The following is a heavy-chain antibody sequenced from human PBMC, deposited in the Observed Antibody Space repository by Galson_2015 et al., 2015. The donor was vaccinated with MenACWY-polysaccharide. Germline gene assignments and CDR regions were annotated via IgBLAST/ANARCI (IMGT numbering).Heavy chain of an antibody. V-gene: IGHV3-30*04. CDR1: GFTFSTYA. CDR3: AREYCSTTTCFGMDV. Sequence: SLRLSCAASGFTFSTYAMHWVRQAPGKGLEWVAVISYDGSNKYYADSVKGRFTISRDRSQNSFYLQISSLRADDTAVYYCAREYCSTTTCFGMDVWGQGTTVTVFS. D-gene: IGHD2-2*01. J-gene: IGHJ6*02. CDR2: ISYDGSNK.